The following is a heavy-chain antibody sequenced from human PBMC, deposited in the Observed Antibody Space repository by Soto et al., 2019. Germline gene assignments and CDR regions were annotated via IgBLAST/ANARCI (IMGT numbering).Heavy chain of an antibody. CDR3: AAVGGGPQRWHS. CDR2: IIPILTIA. V-gene: IGHV1-69*02. D-gene: IGHD6-19*01. J-gene: IGHJ4*02. Sequence: QVQLVQSGAEVKKPGSSVKVSCKASGGTFSSYTISWVRQAPGQGLEWMGRIIPILTIANYARRFQGRVTITADKSTSTAYMDLSSLRSNDTAVYYCAAVGGGPQRWHSWGQGTLVTVSS. CDR1: GGTFSSYT.